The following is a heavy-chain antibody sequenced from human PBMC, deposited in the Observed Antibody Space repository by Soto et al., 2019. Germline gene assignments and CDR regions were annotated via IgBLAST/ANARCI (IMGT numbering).Heavy chain of an antibody. V-gene: IGHV3-7*04. Sequence: EVQLVESGGGLVQPGGSLRLSCAASGFTFSSYWMSWVRQAPGKGLEWVANIKQDGSEKYYVDSVKGRFTISRDNAKNSLYLQMNSLRAEDTAVYYCARGVVVAAKLLDYWGQGTLVTVSS. J-gene: IGHJ4*02. CDR2: IKQDGSEK. CDR1: GFTFSSYW. CDR3: ARGVVVAAKLLDY. D-gene: IGHD2-15*01.